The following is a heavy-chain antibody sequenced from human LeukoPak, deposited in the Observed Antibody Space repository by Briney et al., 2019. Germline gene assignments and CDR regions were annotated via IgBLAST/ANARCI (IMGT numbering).Heavy chain of an antibody. CDR2: IYSTGST. Sequence: PSETLSLTCAVYGGSFSGYYWTWIRQPPGKRLEWLGYIYSTGSTNYNPSLKSRIAISVDTSKNQSYLNLTSVSAADTAVYFCVRKIAAGSLTPWGQGTLVTVSS. CDR1: GGSFSGYY. D-gene: IGHD6-13*01. V-gene: IGHV4-34*11. CDR3: VRKIAAGSLTP. J-gene: IGHJ5*02.